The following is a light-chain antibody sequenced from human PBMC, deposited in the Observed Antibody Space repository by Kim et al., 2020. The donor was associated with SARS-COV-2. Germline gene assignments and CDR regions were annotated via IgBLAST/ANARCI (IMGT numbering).Light chain of an antibody. CDR3: QQRSNWPPGYT. CDR2: DPS. V-gene: IGKV3-11*01. Sequence: SPGERATLACVASQSVSSYLAWYQQKPGQAPRLLIYDPSNRATGIPARFSGSGSGTDFTLTISSLEPEDFAVYYCQQRSNWPPGYTFGQGTKLEI. J-gene: IGKJ2*01. CDR1: QSVSSY.